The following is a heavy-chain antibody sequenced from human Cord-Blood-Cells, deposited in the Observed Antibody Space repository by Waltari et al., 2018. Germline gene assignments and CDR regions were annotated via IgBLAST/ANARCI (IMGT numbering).Heavy chain of an antibody. V-gene: IGHV1-2*02. D-gene: IGHD3-3*01. CDR3: ARRGNDFWSGYYTAEYFQH. CDR1: GYTFTGYY. CDR2: INPNSGGT. Sequence: QVQLVQSGAEVKKPGASVKVSCKASGYTFTGYYMHWVRQAPGQGLEWMGWINPNSGGTNYAQKFQGRVTMTRDTSISTAYMELSRLRSDDTAVYYCARRGNDFWSGYYTAEYFQHWGQGTLVTVSS. J-gene: IGHJ1*01.